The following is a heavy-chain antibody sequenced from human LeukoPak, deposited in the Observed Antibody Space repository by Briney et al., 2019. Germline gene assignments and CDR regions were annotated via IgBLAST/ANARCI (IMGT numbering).Heavy chain of an antibody. Sequence: SETLSLTCADYGGSFSGYYWSWIRQPPGKGLEWIGEINHSGSTNYNPSLKSRVTISVDTSKNQFSLKLSSVTAADTAVYYCARGHYCSSTSCPGVEYFQHWGQGTLVTVSS. CDR3: ARGHYCSSTSCPGVEYFQH. CDR2: INHSGST. J-gene: IGHJ1*01. D-gene: IGHD2-2*01. CDR1: GGSFSGYY. V-gene: IGHV4-34*01.